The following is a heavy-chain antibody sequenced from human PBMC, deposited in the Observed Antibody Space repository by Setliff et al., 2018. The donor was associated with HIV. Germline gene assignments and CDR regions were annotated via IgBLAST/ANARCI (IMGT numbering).Heavy chain of an antibody. CDR3: ARGSRGARASKIDSSGYYLVY. CDR1: GGSISSSSYY. V-gene: IGHV4-39*07. J-gene: IGHJ4*02. CDR2: IYYSGST. Sequence: SETLSLTCTVSGGSISSSSYYWGWIRQPPGKGLEWIGSIYYSGSTYYNPSLKSRVTISVDTSKTQFSLKLSSVTAADTAVYYCARGSRGARASKIDSSGYYLVYWGQGTLVTVSS. D-gene: IGHD3-22*01.